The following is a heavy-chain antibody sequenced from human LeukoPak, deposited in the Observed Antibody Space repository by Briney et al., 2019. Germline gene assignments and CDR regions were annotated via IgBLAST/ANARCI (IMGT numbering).Heavy chain of an antibody. V-gene: IGHV3-21*01. CDR2: ISSSSTYI. CDR1: GFTFSSYS. CDR3: ARFQGAHY. J-gene: IGHJ4*02. D-gene: IGHD4/OR15-4a*01. Sequence: VKPGGSLRLSCAASGFTFSSYSMNWVRQAPGTGLEWVSSISSSSTYIYYADSVEGRFTISRDNTKNSLYLQMNSLRAEDTAVYYCARFQGAHYWGQGTLVTVSS.